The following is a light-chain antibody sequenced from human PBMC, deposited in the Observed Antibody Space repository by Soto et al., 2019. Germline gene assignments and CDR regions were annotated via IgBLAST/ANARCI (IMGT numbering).Light chain of an antibody. V-gene: IGKV1-39*01. CDR2: AAS. CDR3: HQSYSTPFT. J-gene: IGKJ3*01. Sequence: DIQMTQSPSSLSASVGDGVTITCRASQTISSYLNWYQERPGKAPRLLIYAASTLQSGVPSRFSGRGFATEFTLAINNLQPEDFATYYCHQSYSTPFTFGPGPKGESK. CDR1: QTISSY.